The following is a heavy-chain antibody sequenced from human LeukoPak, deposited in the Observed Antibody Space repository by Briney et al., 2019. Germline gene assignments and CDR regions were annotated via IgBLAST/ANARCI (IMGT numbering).Heavy chain of an antibody. D-gene: IGHD4-11*01. CDR2: IYPGDSDT. J-gene: IGHJ3*02. CDR3: ARRLRTTVTTRAFDI. V-gene: IGHV5-51*01. Sequence: PGGSLRLSCKGSGYSFTSYWIGWVRQMPGKGLEGMGIIYPGDSDTRYSPSFQGEVTISADKYISTAYLQWSSLKASDTAMYYCARRLRTTVTTRAFDIWGQGTMVTVSS. CDR1: GYSFTSYW.